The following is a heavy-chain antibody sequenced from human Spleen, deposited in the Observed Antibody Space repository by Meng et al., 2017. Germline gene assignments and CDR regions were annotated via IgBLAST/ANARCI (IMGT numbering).Heavy chain of an antibody. V-gene: IGHV1-69*05. Sequence: VQLVQAGAEVKKHGSSVKVSCRASGRTFNSDAISWVRQAPGQGLEWMGGVIPMFGTAKYAQKFQGRVTITTDESTSTAYMELSRLRSDDTAVYYCARDRRVGATSSPHRGDYWGQGTLVTVSS. CDR3: ARDRRVGATSSPHRGDY. CDR2: VIPMFGTA. J-gene: IGHJ4*02. CDR1: GRTFNSDA. D-gene: IGHD1-26*01.